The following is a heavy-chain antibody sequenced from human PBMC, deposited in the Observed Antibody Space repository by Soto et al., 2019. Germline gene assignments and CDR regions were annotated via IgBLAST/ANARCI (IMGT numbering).Heavy chain of an antibody. Sequence: QVQLVQSGAEVKKPGASVKVSCKASGYTFTSYDINWVRQATGQGLEWMGWMNPNSGNTGYAQKFQGRDTIPMNNSISTNYMELSSLGSEDTAVYYCASGDGGMDVWGQGTTVTVSS. CDR1: GYTFTSYD. J-gene: IGHJ6*02. CDR3: ASGDGGMDV. V-gene: IGHV1-8*01. CDR2: MNPNSGNT.